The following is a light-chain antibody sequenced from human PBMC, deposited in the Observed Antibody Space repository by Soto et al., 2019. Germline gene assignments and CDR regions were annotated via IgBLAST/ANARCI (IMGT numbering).Light chain of an antibody. CDR3: QQYNSWPIT. CDR1: QSINRD. J-gene: IGKJ5*01. V-gene: IGKV3D-15*01. Sequence: EIVMTQSPATLSVSPGESATLSCRASQSINRDLAWYVQKPGQAPRRVIYGASTWGTGVPPRFTGSGSGTESTLTIRGLQSDDFAVYYCQQYNSWPITFCQGTRLENK. CDR2: GAS.